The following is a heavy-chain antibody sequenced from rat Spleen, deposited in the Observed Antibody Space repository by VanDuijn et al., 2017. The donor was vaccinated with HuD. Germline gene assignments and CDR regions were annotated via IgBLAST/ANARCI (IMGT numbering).Heavy chain of an antibody. CDR2: IWAGGGT. CDR3: ARSGRPTYVMDA. J-gene: IGHJ4*01. CDR1: GFSLTSYH. V-gene: IGHV2-72*01. D-gene: IGHD3-1*01. Sequence: QVQLKESGPGLVQPSETLSLACTVSGFSLTSYHVSWVRQPPGKSLVWMGTIWAGGGTNYNSAVQSRLSISRDTSKSQVFLKMNSLQPEDTGTYYCARSGRPTYVMDAWGQGASVTVSS.